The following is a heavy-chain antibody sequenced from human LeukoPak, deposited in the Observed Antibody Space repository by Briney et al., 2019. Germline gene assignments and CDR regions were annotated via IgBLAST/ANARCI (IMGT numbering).Heavy chain of an antibody. V-gene: IGHV1-2*02. J-gene: IGHJ3*02. D-gene: IGHD5-24*01. Sequence: GASVKVSCKASGYTFTGYYMHWVRQAPGQGLEWMGWINPNSGGTNYAQKFQGRVTTTRDTSISTAYMELSRLRSDDTAVYYCARDLAFGEMVTNRGPFDIWGQGRMVTVSS. CDR2: INPNSGGT. CDR3: ARDLAFGEMVTNRGPFDI. CDR1: GYTFTGYY.